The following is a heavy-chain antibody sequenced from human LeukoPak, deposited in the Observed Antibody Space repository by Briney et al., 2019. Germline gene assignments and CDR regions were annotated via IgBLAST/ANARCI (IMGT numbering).Heavy chain of an antibody. CDR3: ARRDAPGYSSGWSFDY. CDR1: GGSISSSSYY. D-gene: IGHD6-19*01. J-gene: IGHJ4*02. Sequence: SETLSLTCAVSGGSISSSSYYWGWIRQPPGKGLEWIGSIYYSGNTYYNPSLKSRATISVDTSKNEFSLKLRSVTAADTAVYYCARRDAPGYSSGWSFDYWGQGTLVTVSS. V-gene: IGHV4-39*01. CDR2: IYYSGNT.